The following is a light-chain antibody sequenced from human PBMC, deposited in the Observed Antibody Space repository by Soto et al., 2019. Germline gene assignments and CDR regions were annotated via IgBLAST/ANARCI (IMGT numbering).Light chain of an antibody. Sequence: EIVLTQSPGTLSLSPGETATLSCRASQSLTSSYLAWYQQRPGQAPSLLIYGVSSRATGIPDRFSGSGSGTDFTLTISRLEPEDFAVYYCQQYGSSPPYTFGQGTKLEIK. V-gene: IGKV3-20*01. CDR1: QSLTSSY. J-gene: IGKJ2*01. CDR2: GVS. CDR3: QQYGSSPPYT.